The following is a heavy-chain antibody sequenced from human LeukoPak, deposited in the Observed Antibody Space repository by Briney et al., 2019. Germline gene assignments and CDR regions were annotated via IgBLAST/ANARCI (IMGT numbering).Heavy chain of an antibody. CDR2: IVGSGGST. J-gene: IGHJ4*02. D-gene: IGHD3-10*01. V-gene: IGHV3-23*01. CDR3: AKGGRGFGELLGY. Sequence: PGGSLRLSCAAPGFTFNNYAMSWVRQAPGKGLEWVSFIVGSGGSTSYADSVKGRFTISRDNSKNTLYLQMNSLRAEDTAVYYCAKGGRGFGELLGYWGQGTLVTVSS. CDR1: GFTFNNYA.